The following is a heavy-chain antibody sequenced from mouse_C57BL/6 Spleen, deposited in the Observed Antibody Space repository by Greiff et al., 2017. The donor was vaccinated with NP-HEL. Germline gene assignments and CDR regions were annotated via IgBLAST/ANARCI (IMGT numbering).Heavy chain of an antibody. CDR2: IDPETGGT. Sequence: VQLQQSGAELVRPGASVTLSCKASGYTFTDYEMHWVKQTPVHGLEWIGAIDPETGGTAYNQKFKGKAILTADKSSSTAYMELRSLTSEDSAVYYCTRANYYGSSLWFAYWGQGTLVTVSA. CDR3: TRANYYGSSLWFAY. V-gene: IGHV1-15*01. J-gene: IGHJ3*01. CDR1: GYTFTDYE. D-gene: IGHD1-1*01.